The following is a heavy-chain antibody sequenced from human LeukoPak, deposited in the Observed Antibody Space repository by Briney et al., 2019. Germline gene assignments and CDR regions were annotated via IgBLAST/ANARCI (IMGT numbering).Heavy chain of an antibody. J-gene: IGHJ4*02. CDR1: GGSFSGYY. V-gene: IGHV4-34*01. CDR2: INHSGST. Sequence: SETLSLTCAVYGGSFSGYYWSWIRQSPGKGLEWIGEINHSGSTNYNPSLKSRVTISVDTSKNQFSLKLSSVTAADTAVYYCARGRYYDFWSGYYLFDYWGQGTLVTVSS. CDR3: ARGRYYDFWSGYYLFDY. D-gene: IGHD3-3*01.